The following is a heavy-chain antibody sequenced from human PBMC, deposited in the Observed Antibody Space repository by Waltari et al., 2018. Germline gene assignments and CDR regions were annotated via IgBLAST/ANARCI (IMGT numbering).Heavy chain of an antibody. CDR2: INHSGST. Sequence: QVQLQQWGAGLLKPSETLSLTCAVYGGSFSGYYWSWIRQPPGKGLEWIGEINHSGSTNYNPSLKSRVTISVDTSKNQFSLKLSAVTAADTAVYYCARGVPLLRCLRSPFDYWGQGTLVTVSS. D-gene: IGHD3-10*02. CDR3: ARGVPLLRCLRSPFDY. CDR1: GGSFSGYY. J-gene: IGHJ4*02. V-gene: IGHV4-34*01.